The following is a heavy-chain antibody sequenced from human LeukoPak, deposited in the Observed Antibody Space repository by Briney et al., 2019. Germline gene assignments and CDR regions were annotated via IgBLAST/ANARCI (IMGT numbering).Heavy chain of an antibody. J-gene: IGHJ4*02. V-gene: IGHV3-66*01. CDR1: GFTVSSNY. CDR2: IYSGGST. D-gene: IGHD2-2*01. CDR3: ARERYCSSTSCLYFDY. Sequence: GGSLRLSCAASGFTVSSNYMSWVRQAPGKGLEWVSVIYSGGSTYYADSVKGRFTISRDNSKNTLYLQMNSLGAEDTAVYYCARERYCSSTSCLYFDYWGQGTLVTVSS.